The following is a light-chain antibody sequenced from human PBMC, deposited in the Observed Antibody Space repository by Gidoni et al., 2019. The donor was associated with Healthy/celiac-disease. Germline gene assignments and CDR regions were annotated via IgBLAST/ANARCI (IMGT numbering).Light chain of an antibody. J-gene: IGKJ3*01. CDR2: LGS. Sequence: IVLTQSPLSLPVTPGEPASISCRSSQSLLHCNGYNYLDWYLQKPGQSPQLLIYLGSNRASGVPDRFSGSGSGTDFTLKISRVEAEDVGVYYCMQALQTPFTFGPGTKVDIK. V-gene: IGKV2-28*01. CDR1: QSLLHCNGYNY. CDR3: MQALQTPFT.